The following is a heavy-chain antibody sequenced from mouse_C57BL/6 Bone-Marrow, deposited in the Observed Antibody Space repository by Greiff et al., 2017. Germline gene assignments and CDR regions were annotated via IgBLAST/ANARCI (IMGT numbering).Heavy chain of an antibody. V-gene: IGHV2-9-1*01. J-gene: IGHJ3*01. D-gene: IGHD2-4*01. CDR1: GFSLTSYA. CDR2: IWTGGGT. Sequence: VQRVESGPGLVAPSQSLSITCTVSGFSLTSYAISWVRQPPGKGLEWLGVIWTGGGTNYNSALKSRLSISKDNSKSQVFLKMNSLQTDDTARYYCARTIYYDYDGGFAYWGQGTLVTVSA. CDR3: ARTIYYDYDGGFAY.